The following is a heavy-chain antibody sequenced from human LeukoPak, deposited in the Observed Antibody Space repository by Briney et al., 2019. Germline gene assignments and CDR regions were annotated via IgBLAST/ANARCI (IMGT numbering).Heavy chain of an antibody. V-gene: IGHV4-39*01. D-gene: IGHD5-12*01. Sequence: PSETLSLTCAVSGGSISSSSYYWGWIRQPPGKGLEWIGSIYYSGSTYYNPSLKSRVTISVDTSKNQFSLKLSSVTAADTAVYYCARWGGYSGYDIYYFDYWGQGTLVTVSS. CDR2: IYYSGST. CDR3: ARWGGYSGYDIYYFDY. J-gene: IGHJ4*02. CDR1: GGSISSSSYY.